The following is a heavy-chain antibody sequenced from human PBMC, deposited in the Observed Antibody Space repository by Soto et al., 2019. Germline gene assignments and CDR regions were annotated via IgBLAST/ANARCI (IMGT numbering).Heavy chain of an antibody. CDR3: AKAILGYSPDYFDY. J-gene: IGHJ4*02. D-gene: IGHD3-22*01. Sequence: EGSLILSWAASGFTFSSCAMSWVRQAPGKGLEWVSAISGSGGSTYYADSVKGRFTISRGNSKNTLYLQMNSLRAEDTAVYYCAKAILGYSPDYFDYWGQGTLVTVSS. CDR2: ISGSGGST. V-gene: IGHV3-23*01. CDR1: GFTFSSCA.